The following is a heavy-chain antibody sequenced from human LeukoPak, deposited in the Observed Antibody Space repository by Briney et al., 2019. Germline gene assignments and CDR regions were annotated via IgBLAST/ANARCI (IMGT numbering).Heavy chain of an antibody. CDR1: GGSISSYY. Sequence: SETLSLTCTVSGGSISSYYWSWIRQPPGKGLDWIGYIYYSGSTNYNPSLKSRVTISVDTSKNQFSLKLSSVTAADTAVYYCASLYCSGTSCYLDYWGQGTLVTVSS. CDR3: ASLYCSGTSCYLDY. D-gene: IGHD2-15*01. J-gene: IGHJ4*02. CDR2: IYYSGST. V-gene: IGHV4-59*01.